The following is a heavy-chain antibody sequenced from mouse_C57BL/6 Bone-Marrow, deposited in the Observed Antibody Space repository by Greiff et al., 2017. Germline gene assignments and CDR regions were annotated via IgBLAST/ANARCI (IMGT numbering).Heavy chain of an antibody. V-gene: IGHV14-2*01. Sequence: EVKLMESGAELVKPGASVKLSCTASGFYITDYYMHWVKQRPEQGLEWIGRIDPGDGETKYAPKFQGKATLTVDTSSNTASLQLSSLTSADTAVDSGASYCGSSYPHYWGQGTTLTVSA. J-gene: IGHJ2*01. D-gene: IGHD1-1*01. CDR2: IDPGDGET. CDR3: ASYCGSSYPHY. CDR1: GFYITDYY.